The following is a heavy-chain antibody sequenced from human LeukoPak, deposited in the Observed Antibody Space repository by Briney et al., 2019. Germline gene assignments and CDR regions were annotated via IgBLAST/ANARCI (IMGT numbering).Heavy chain of an antibody. V-gene: IGHV1-8*03. Sequence: ASVKVSCKASGYTFTSYDITWVRQATGQGLEWMGWMNPNSGNTAYAQKFQGRVTITRNTSISTAYMELSSLRSEDTAVYYCAREDYYDSGSNDYWGQGTLVTVSS. J-gene: IGHJ4*02. D-gene: IGHD3-22*01. CDR2: MNPNSGNT. CDR1: GYTFTSYD. CDR3: AREDYYDSGSNDY.